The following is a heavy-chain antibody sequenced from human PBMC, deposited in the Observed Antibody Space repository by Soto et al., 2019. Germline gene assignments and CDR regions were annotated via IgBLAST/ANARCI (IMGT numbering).Heavy chain of an antibody. D-gene: IGHD3-3*01. V-gene: IGHV1-24*01. Sequence: ASVKVSCKVCGYTLTAFAMHWVRQAPGKGHEWMGGFDPEDGDTIYAQKFQGRVTITEDTSTDTAYMELSSLRSEDTAVYYCATSRITIFGVVIIRYFDYWGQGTLVTVSS. J-gene: IGHJ4*02. CDR1: GYTLTAFA. CDR3: ATSRITIFGVVIIRYFDY. CDR2: FDPEDGDT.